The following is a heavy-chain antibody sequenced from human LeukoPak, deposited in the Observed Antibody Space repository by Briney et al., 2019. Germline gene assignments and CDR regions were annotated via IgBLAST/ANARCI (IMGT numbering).Heavy chain of an antibody. D-gene: IGHD3-16*02. V-gene: IGHV4-39*01. CDR2: IYYSRST. CDR3: ARHVWGSYRYFDY. CDR1: GGSISSSSYY. Sequence: SETLSLTCTVSGGSISSSSYYWGWIRQPPGKGLEWIGSIYYSRSTYYNPSLKSRVTISAATSKNQFSLKLSSVTAADTAVYYCARHVWGSYRYFDYWGQGTLVTVSS. J-gene: IGHJ4*02.